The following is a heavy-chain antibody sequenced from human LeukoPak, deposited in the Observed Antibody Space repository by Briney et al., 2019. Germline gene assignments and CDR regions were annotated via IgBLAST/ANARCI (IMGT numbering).Heavy chain of an antibody. J-gene: IGHJ4*02. CDR1: GFTFSNAW. V-gene: IGHV3-15*01. CDR2: IKSKTDGGTT. Sequence: GGSLRLSCAASGFTFSNAWMSWVRQAPGKGLEWVGRIKSKTDGGTTDYAAPVKGRFTVSRDDTKNTLYLQMNSLRTEDTAVYYCTTVGYGLYYFDYWGQGTLVTVSS. D-gene: IGHD5-12*01. CDR3: TTVGYGLYYFDY.